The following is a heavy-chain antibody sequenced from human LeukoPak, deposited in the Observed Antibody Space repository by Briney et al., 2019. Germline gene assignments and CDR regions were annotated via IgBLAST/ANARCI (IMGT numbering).Heavy chain of an antibody. J-gene: IGHJ4*02. CDR3: AKGSSGSPYSLAS. D-gene: IGHD2-15*01. V-gene: IGHV3-23*01. CDR1: GFTFSNYA. Sequence: GGSLRLSCAASGFTFSNYAMSWVRQAPGMGLEWVSAIGSSGDSTYYADFVKGRFTVSRDNSKNTLYLQMNSLRAEDTTVYYCAKGSSGSPYSLASWGQGTLVSVSS. CDR2: IGSSGDST.